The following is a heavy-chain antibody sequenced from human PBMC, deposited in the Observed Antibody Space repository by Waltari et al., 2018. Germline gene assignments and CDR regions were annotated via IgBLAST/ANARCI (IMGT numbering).Heavy chain of an antibody. CDR2: IYWDDDK. CDR3: AHRTNSSSTSYYFDY. D-gene: IGHD6-6*01. J-gene: IGHJ4*02. CDR1: GFSLSTSGVG. Sequence: QIPLKESGPTLVKPTQTLTLTCTFSGFSLSTSGVGVGWIRQPPGKALEWLALIYWDDDKRYSPSLKNRLTITKDTSKNQVVLTVTNMDPVDTATYYCAHRTNSSSTSYYFDYWGQGTLVTVSS. V-gene: IGHV2-5*02.